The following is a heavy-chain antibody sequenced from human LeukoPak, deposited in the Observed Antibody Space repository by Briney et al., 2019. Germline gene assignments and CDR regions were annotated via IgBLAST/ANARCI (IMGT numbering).Heavy chain of an antibody. D-gene: IGHD6-25*01. J-gene: IGHJ6*03. Sequence: PSETLSLTCTVSGGSISSSSYYWGWIRQPPGKGLEWIGSIYYSGSTYYNPSLKSRVTISVDTSKNQFSLKLSSVTAADTAVYYCARYGSVGYYYMDVWGKGTTVTVSS. CDR3: ARYGSVGYYYMDV. CDR2: IYYSGST. CDR1: GGSISSSSYY. V-gene: IGHV4-39*07.